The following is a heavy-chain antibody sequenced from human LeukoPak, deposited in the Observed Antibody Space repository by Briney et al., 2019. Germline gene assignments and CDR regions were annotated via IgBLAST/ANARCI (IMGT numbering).Heavy chain of an antibody. Sequence: SVKVSCKASGGTFSSYAISWVRQAPGQGLEWMGRIIPILGIANYAQKFQGRVTITADKSTSPAYTELSSLRSEDTAVYYCARGYHSRGYSPSDYWGQETLVTVSS. J-gene: IGHJ4*02. D-gene: IGHD3-22*01. CDR2: IIPILGIA. V-gene: IGHV1-69*04. CDR3: ARGYHSRGYSPSDY. CDR1: GGTFSSYA.